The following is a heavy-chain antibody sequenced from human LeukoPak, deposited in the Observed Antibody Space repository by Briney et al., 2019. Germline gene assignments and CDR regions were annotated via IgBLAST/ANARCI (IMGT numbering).Heavy chain of an antibody. D-gene: IGHD6-19*01. V-gene: IGHV3-48*01. Sequence: GGSLRLSCAASGFTFSSYEMNWVRQAPGKGLEWVSYISSSSSTIYYADSVKGRFTISRDNAKDSLYLQMNSLRAEDTAVYYCARAEGDSSGWYLSGHYFDYWGQGTLVTVSS. CDR2: ISSSSSTI. CDR3: ARAEGDSSGWYLSGHYFDY. CDR1: GFTFSSYE. J-gene: IGHJ4*02.